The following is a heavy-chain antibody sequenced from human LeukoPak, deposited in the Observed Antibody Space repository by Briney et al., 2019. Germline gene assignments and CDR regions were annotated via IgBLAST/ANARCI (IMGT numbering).Heavy chain of an antibody. V-gene: IGHV4-61*02. J-gene: IGHJ4*02. Sequence: SETLSLTCTVSGGSISSSSYYWSWIRQPAGKGLEWIGRIYTSGSTNYNPSLKSRVTMSVDTSKNQFSLKLSSVTAADTAVYYCARVGRFLENYFDYWGQGTLVTVSS. D-gene: IGHD3-3*01. CDR1: GGSISSSSYY. CDR3: ARVGRFLENYFDY. CDR2: IYTSGST.